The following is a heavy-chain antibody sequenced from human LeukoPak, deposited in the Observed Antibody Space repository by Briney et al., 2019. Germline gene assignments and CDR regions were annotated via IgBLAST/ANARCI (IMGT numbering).Heavy chain of an antibody. CDR3: AKSRSDYYDSSGYSGAFDI. D-gene: IGHD3-22*01. CDR2: ISSNGGST. Sequence: PGGSLRLSCAASGFTFSSYSMHWVRQAPGKGLEYVSAISSNGGSTYYANSVEGRFTISRDNSKNTLYLQMGSLRAEDMAVYYCAKSRSDYYDSSGYSGAFDIWGQGTMVTVSS. V-gene: IGHV3-64*01. CDR1: GFTFSSYS. J-gene: IGHJ3*02.